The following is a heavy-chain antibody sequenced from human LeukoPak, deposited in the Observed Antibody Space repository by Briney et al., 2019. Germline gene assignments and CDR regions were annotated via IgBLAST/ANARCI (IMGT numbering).Heavy chain of an antibody. D-gene: IGHD4-11*01. CDR1: GFTFSSYA. CDR2: INGGGVNT. V-gene: IGHV3-23*01. CDR3: AKDLYSNYGPADY. Sequence: GGSLRLSCAASGFTFSSYAMSWVRQAPGKGLEWVSTINGGGVNTHYADSVGGRFTISRGNSKNTLFLQMNSLRDEDTAVYYCAKDLYSNYGPADYWGQGNLVTVSS. J-gene: IGHJ4*02.